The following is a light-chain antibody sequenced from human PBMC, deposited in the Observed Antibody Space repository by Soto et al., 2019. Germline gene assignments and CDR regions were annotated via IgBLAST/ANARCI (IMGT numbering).Light chain of an antibody. CDR2: DAS. Sequence: EIVLTQSPATLSLSPGEGATLSCRASQSVSNFLLWFQQKPGQAPRLLIYDASNRATGIPARFSGSRSGTDFTLTISSLEPEDFAVYYCHQRHSSPITFGQGTRLEIK. J-gene: IGKJ5*01. CDR3: HQRHSSPIT. V-gene: IGKV3-11*01. CDR1: QSVSNF.